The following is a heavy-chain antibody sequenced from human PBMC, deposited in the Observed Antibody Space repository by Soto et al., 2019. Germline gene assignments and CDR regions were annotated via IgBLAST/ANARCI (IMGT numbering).Heavy chain of an antibody. D-gene: IGHD2-2*01. CDR1: GFTFSSYA. J-gene: IGHJ5*02. Sequence: GGSLRLSCAASGFTFSSYAMSWVRQAPGKGLEWVSAISGSGGSTYYADSVKGRFTISRDNSKNTLYLQMNSLRAEDTAVYYCAKSPDIVVEANWFDPWGQGTLVTVSS. V-gene: IGHV3-23*01. CDR2: ISGSGGST. CDR3: AKSPDIVVEANWFDP.